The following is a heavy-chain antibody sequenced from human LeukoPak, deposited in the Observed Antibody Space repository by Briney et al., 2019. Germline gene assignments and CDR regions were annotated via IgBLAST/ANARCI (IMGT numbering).Heavy chain of an antibody. Sequence: GASVKVSCKASGGTFSSYTISWVRQAPGQGLGWMGRIIPILGIANYAQKFQGRVTITADKSTSTAYMELSSLRSEDTAVYYCARGTTIFGVVIIASYWGQGTLVTVSS. CDR2: IIPILGIA. CDR1: GGTFSSYT. D-gene: IGHD3-3*01. V-gene: IGHV1-69*02. CDR3: ARGTTIFGVVIIASY. J-gene: IGHJ4*02.